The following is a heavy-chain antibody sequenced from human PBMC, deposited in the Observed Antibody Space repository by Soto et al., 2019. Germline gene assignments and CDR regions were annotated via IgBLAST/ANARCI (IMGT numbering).Heavy chain of an antibody. CDR3: ARRTNWAHFDY. V-gene: IGHV4-59*01. D-gene: IGHD7-27*01. Sequence: QVQLQESGPGLVKPSETLSLTCTVSGGSISSYYWSWIRQPPGKGLEWIGYIYYSGSTNYNPSLKCXXTXSXXPSKNQLSLKLSSVTAADTAVYYCARRTNWAHFDYWGQGTLVTVSS. CDR1: GGSISSYY. J-gene: IGHJ4*02. CDR2: IYYSGST.